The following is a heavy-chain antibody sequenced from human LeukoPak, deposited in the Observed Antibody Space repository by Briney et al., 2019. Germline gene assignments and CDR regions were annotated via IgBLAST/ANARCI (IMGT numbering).Heavy chain of an antibody. CDR1: GFTVSSNY. Sequence: GGSLRLSCAASGFTVSSNYMSWVRQAPGKGLEWVSVIYSGGSTYYADSVKGRFTISRDNAKNSLYLQMNSLRAEDTAVYYCARASDSSSSLDYWGQGTLVTVSS. V-gene: IGHV3-66*01. CDR3: ARASDSSSSLDY. J-gene: IGHJ4*02. D-gene: IGHD6-6*01. CDR2: IYSGGST.